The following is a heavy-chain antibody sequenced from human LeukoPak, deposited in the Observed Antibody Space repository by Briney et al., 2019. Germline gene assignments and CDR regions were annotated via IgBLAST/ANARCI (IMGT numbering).Heavy chain of an antibody. V-gene: IGHV3-23*01. Sequence: TGASLSLSCAASGFTFSSYAMSWVRQAPGEGREWVSPISGSGGSTYYADSVKGRFTISRDNSKNTLYLQMNSLRAEDTAVYYCAKDHVNTMIVAHAFDIWGQGTMVTVSS. J-gene: IGHJ3*02. CDR3: AKDHVNTMIVAHAFDI. D-gene: IGHD3-22*01. CDR2: ISGSGGST. CDR1: GFTFSSYA.